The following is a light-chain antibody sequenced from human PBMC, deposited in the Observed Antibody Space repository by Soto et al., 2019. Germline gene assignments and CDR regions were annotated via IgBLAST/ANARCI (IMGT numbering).Light chain of an antibody. V-gene: IGKV1-39*01. Sequence: DIQMTQSPSSLSASVGDRVTITCRASQSISSYLNWYQQKPGKAPKLLIYAASSLQSGVPSRFSGSGSGTDLTLTLSSLQPEDFATYYSQQSYSTPHTFGQGTKLEIK. CDR3: QQSYSTPHT. CDR2: AAS. J-gene: IGKJ2*01. CDR1: QSISSY.